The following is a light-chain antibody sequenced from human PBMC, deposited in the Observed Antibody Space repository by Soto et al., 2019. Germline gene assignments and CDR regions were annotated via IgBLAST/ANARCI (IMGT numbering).Light chain of an antibody. CDR3: QQYGSSPPWT. V-gene: IGKV3-20*01. J-gene: IGKJ1*01. CDR1: QSVSSSY. Sequence: EIVLTQSPATLALSPGEGATLSCRGSQSVSSSYLAWYQQKPGQAPRLLIYGASSRATGIPDRFSGSGSGTDFTLTISRLEPEDFAVYYCQQYGSSPPWTFGQGTKVDI. CDR2: GAS.